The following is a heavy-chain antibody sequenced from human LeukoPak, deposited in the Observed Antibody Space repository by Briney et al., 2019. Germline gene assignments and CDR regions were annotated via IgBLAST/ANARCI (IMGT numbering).Heavy chain of an antibody. CDR1: GYTFTGYY. CDR3: ARQRTIFGVVIVNYDAFDI. Sequence: SVKVSCKASGYTFTGYYMHWVRQAPGQGLEWMGGIIPIFGTANYAQKFQGRVTITTDESTSTAYMELSSLRSEDTAVYYCARQRTIFGVVIVNYDAFDIWGQGTMDTVSS. J-gene: IGHJ3*02. CDR2: IIPIFGTA. V-gene: IGHV1-69*05. D-gene: IGHD3-3*01.